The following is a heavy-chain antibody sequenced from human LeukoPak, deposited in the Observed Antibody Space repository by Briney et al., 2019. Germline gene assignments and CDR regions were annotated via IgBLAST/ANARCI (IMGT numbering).Heavy chain of an antibody. Sequence: SETLSLTCTVSGYSISSGYYWGWIRQPPGKGLEWIGNIHQSGSTYHNPSVKSRVSISMDTSKNQFSLKLNSVTAADTAVYYCARDSDHTSMLFKGSDYWGQGTLVTVSS. V-gene: IGHV4-38-2*02. CDR3: ARDSDHTSMLFKGSDY. D-gene: IGHD5-18*01. CDR1: GYSISSGYY. J-gene: IGHJ4*02. CDR2: IHQSGST.